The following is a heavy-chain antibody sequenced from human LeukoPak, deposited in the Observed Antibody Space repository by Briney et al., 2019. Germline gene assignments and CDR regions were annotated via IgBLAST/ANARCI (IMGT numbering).Heavy chain of an antibody. CDR3: ARARSPGSGQLWFDP. Sequence: PGGSLRLSCAAPGFTFSTYSMNWVRQAPGKGLEWLSYISSSGATIYYLDSVKGRFTISRDNAKNSLYLQMSSLTDEDTAVYYCARARSPGSGQLWFDPWGQGTLVSVSS. CDR2: ISSSGATI. J-gene: IGHJ5*02. CDR1: GFTFSTYS. V-gene: IGHV3-48*02. D-gene: IGHD2-15*01.